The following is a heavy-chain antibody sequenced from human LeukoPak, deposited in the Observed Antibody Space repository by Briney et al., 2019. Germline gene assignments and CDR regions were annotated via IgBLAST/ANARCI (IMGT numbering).Heavy chain of an antibody. CDR1: GFTFDDYA. D-gene: IGHD2-21*01. V-gene: IGHV3-9*01. J-gene: IGHJ4*02. CDR3: AKDSYQYSLHDY. CDR2: ISWNSGSI. Sequence: GGSLRLSCAASGFTFDDYAMHWVRQAPGKGLEWVSGISWNSGSIGYADSVKGRFTISRDNAKNSLYLQMNSLRAEDTALYYCAKDSYQYSLHDYWGQGTLVTVSS.